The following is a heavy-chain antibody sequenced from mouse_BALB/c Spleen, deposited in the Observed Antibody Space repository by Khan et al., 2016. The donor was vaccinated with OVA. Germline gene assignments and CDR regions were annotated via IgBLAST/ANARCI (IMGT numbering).Heavy chain of an antibody. D-gene: IGHD1-1*01. CDR2: ISYSGVT. J-gene: IGHJ2*01. CDR3: ARGNYYGYYFDY. CDR1: GYSITSGYA. V-gene: IGHV3-2*02. Sequence: EVELVESGPGLVKPSQSLSLTCTVTGYSITSGYAWNWIRQFPGNKLEWMGYISYSGVTSYTPSLKSRISITRDTSKTQFFLQLTSVTTEDTATYYCARGNYYGYYFDYWGQGTTLTVSS.